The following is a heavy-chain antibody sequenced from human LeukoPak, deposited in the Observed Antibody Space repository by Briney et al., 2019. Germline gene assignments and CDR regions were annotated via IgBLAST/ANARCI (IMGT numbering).Heavy chain of an antibody. Sequence: ASVKVSCKASGYTFTSYAMNWVRQAPGQGLEWMGWINTNTGNPTYAQGFTGRFVFSLDTSVSTAYLQISSLKAEDTAVYYCARGSVYVLRFLEWLNYYYYYMDVWGKGTTVTVSS. J-gene: IGHJ6*03. CDR1: GYTFTSYA. V-gene: IGHV7-4-1*02. D-gene: IGHD3-3*01. CDR3: ARGSVYVLRFLEWLNYYYYYMDV. CDR2: INTNTGNP.